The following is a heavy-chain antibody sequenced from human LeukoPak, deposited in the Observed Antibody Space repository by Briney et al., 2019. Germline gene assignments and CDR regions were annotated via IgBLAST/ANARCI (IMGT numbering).Heavy chain of an antibody. CDR3: AKNRASSSWSRDAFDI. D-gene: IGHD6-13*01. CDR2: IIPIFGTA. V-gene: IGHV1-69*05. J-gene: IGHJ3*02. Sequence: SVKVSCKASGGTFSNYAISWVRQAPGQGLEWMGGIIPIFGTANYAQKFQGRVTITTDESTSTVYMEVSSVRFEDTAVYYCAKNRASSSWSRDAFDIWGQGTVVTVSS. CDR1: GGTFSNYA.